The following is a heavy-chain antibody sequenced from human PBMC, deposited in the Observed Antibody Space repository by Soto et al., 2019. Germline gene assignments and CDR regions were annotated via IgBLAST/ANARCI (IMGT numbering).Heavy chain of an antibody. J-gene: IGHJ4*02. CDR2: DHHGGST. V-gene: IGHV4-34*01. Sequence: QVQLHQGSAGLLKPADTLTLTCAVSGGSFSGFFWGWIRQPPGKGLGWIGEDHHGGSTNYNPSLKSRVTISSDTSKIHFSLTLRSVTAADTAVHDWARAAVAAGGPFDKWGQGSLVIASS. D-gene: IGHD2-15*01. CDR3: ARAAVAAGGPFDK. CDR1: GGSFSGFF.